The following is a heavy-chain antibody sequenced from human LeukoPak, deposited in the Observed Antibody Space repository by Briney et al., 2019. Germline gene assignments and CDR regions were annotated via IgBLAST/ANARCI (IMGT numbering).Heavy chain of an antibody. CDR2: INHSGST. CDR3: AIFPVGIAAAGTLY. J-gene: IGHJ4*02. Sequence: ASETLSLTCAVYGGSFSGYYWSWVRQPPGKGLEWIGEINHSGSTNYNPSLKSRVTISVDTSQNRFSLKLSSVTAADTAVYYCAIFPVGIAAAGTLYWGQGTLVTVSS. V-gene: IGHV4-34*01. D-gene: IGHD6-13*01. CDR1: GGSFSGYY.